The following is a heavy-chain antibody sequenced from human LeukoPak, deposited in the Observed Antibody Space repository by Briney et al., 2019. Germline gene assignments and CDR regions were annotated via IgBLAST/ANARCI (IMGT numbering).Heavy chain of an antibody. CDR1: GATFSRSA. V-gene: IGHV1-69*13. CDR2: TIPIFGTP. Sequence: SVKVSCKAPGATFSRSAVAWVRPAPGQGLEWMGGTIPIFGTPNYPQKFQGRVTIAADESTNTAYMELTNLSSDDTAVYFCARPTDGYNYGPLEYWGRGTLVTVSS. D-gene: IGHD5-24*01. J-gene: IGHJ4*02. CDR3: ARPTDGYNYGPLEY.